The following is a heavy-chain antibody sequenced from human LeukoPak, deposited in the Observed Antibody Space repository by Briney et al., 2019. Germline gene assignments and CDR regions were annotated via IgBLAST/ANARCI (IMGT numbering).Heavy chain of an antibody. J-gene: IGHJ4*02. CDR1: GFTFSSYG. V-gene: IGHV3-30*02. Sequence: GGSLRLSCAASGFTFSSYGMHWVRQAPGKGLEWVAFIRYDGSNKYYADSVKGRFTISRDNSKNTQYLQMNSLRAEDTAVYYCAKGGGYLLEPLYYFDYWGQGTLVTVSS. D-gene: IGHD3-22*01. CDR3: AKGGGYLLEPLYYFDY. CDR2: IRYDGSNK.